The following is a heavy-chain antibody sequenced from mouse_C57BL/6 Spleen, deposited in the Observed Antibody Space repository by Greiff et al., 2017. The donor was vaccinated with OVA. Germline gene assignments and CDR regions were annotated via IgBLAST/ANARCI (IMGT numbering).Heavy chain of an antibody. V-gene: IGHV5-4*01. CDR3: ARGDYGYYFDY. CDR1: GFTFSSYA. J-gene: IGHJ2*01. Sequence: LMESGGGLVKPGGSLKLSCAASGFTFSSYAMSWVRQTPEKRLEWVATISDGGSYTYYPDNVKGRFTISRDNAKNNLYLQMSHLKSEDTAMYYCARGDYGYYFDYWGQGTTLTVSS. CDR2: ISDGGSYT. D-gene: IGHD2-4*01.